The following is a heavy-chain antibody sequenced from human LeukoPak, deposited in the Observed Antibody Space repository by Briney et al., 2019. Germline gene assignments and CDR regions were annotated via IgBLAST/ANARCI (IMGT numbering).Heavy chain of an antibody. J-gene: IGHJ6*03. V-gene: IGHV4-38-2*01. CDR1: GYSISSGYY. D-gene: IGHD2-21*01. CDR3: ARVVIGYYYMDV. Sequence: SETLSLTCAVSGYSISSGYYWGWIRQPPGKGLEWIGSIYHSGSTYYSPSLKSRVTISVDTSKNQFSLKLSSVTAADTAVYYCARVVIGYYYMDVWGNGTTVTVSS. CDR2: IYHSGST.